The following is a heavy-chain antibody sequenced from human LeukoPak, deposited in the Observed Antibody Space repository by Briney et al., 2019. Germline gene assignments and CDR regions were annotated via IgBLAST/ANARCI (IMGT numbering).Heavy chain of an antibody. CDR2: ISWNSGSI. CDR1: GFTFDDYA. CDR3: AKDMGANYYDSSGYDY. D-gene: IGHD3-22*01. Sequence: GRSLRLSCAASGFTFDDYAMHWVRHAPGKGLEWVSGISWNSGSIGYADSVKGRFTISRDNAKNSLYLQMNSLRAEDTALYYCAKDMGANYYDSSGYDYWGQGTLVTVSS. V-gene: IGHV3-9*01. J-gene: IGHJ4*02.